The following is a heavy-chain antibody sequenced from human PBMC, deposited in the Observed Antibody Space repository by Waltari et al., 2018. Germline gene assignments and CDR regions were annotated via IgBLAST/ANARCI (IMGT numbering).Heavy chain of an antibody. J-gene: IGHJ4*02. V-gene: IGHV3-53*01. CDR3: ARDGNSSFHFDY. CDR1: GFTVSTTY. D-gene: IGHD1-26*01. Sequence: EVQLVESGGGLIQPGGSLRLSCAVSGFTVSTTYMTWVCQTPGKGMEWVSTIYTGGSTYYAESVKGRFTISRDNSKNTLYLQMNSLRAEDTAVYFCARDGNSSFHFDYWGQGTLVTVSS. CDR2: IYTGGST.